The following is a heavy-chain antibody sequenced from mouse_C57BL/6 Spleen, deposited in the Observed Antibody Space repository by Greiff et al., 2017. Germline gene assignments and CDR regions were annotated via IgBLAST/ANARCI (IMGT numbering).Heavy chain of an antibody. CDR2: IRNKANGYTT. D-gene: IGHD2-4*01. Sequence: EVKLMESGGGLVQPGGSLSLSCAASGFSFTDYYMSWVRQPPGKALEWLGFIRNKANGYTTEYSAFVKGRSIISRDNSQSILYLQMNALSAEDSATYYCARYIISYDTYYYAMYYWGQGTSVTVSS. CDR1: GFSFTDYY. V-gene: IGHV7-3*01. CDR3: ARYIISYDTYYYAMYY. J-gene: IGHJ4*01.